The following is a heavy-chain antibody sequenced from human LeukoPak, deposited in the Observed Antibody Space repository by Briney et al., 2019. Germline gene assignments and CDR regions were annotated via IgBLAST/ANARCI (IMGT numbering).Heavy chain of an antibody. CDR3: ARSTYFDY. J-gene: IGHJ4*02. CDR1: GFTFSSYG. Sequence: PGRSLRLSCAASGFTFSSYGMHWVRQAPGKGLEWVSAISGSGGSTYYADSVKGRFTISRDNAKNSLYLQINSLTAEDTAVYYCARSTYFDYWGQGTLVAVSS. CDR2: ISGSGGST. V-gene: IGHV3-21*01.